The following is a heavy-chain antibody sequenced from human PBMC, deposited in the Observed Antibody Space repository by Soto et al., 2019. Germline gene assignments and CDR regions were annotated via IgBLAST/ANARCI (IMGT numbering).Heavy chain of an antibody. D-gene: IGHD3-22*01. J-gene: IGHJ5*02. CDR3: AKFSYHDSSGYYFYWFDP. V-gene: IGHV4-31*03. CDR1: GGSISSGGYY. CDR2: IHYSGST. Sequence: NPSETLSLTCTVSGGSISSGGYYWSWIRQHPGKGLEWIGYIHYSGSTYYNPSLESRVTISVDTSKNQFSLKLSSVTAADTAVYYCAKFSYHDSSGYYFYWFDPWGQGALVTVSS.